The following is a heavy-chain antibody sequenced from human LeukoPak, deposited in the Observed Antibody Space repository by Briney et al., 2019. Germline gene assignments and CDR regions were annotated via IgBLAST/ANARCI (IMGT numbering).Heavy chain of an antibody. J-gene: IGHJ5*02. Sequence: ASVKVSCKSSGYTFTSYCFNGLRQAPGQGLEWMGWISDYNGNTNSAQKFQGRVTMTTDTSTSTAYMELRSRRSDDTAVYYCARDQERSNNWFDPWGKGTLVTVSS. V-gene: IGHV1-18*04. CDR1: GYTFTSYC. CDR3: ARDQERSNNWFDP. D-gene: IGHD3-10*01. CDR2: ISDYNGNT.